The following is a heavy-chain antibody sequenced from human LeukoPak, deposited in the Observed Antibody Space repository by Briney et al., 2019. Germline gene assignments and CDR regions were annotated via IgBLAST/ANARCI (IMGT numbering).Heavy chain of an antibody. D-gene: IGHD3-22*01. CDR3: AKNAEYYYDSSGYSDY. V-gene: IGHV3-23*01. CDR1: GFTSSSYA. J-gene: IGHJ4*02. CDR2: ISGSGGST. Sequence: PGGSLRLSCAASGFTSSSYAMSWVRQAPGKGLEWVSAISGSGGSTYYADSVKGRFTISRDNSKNTLYLQMNSLRAEDTAVYYCAKNAEYYYDSSGYSDYWGQGTLVTVSS.